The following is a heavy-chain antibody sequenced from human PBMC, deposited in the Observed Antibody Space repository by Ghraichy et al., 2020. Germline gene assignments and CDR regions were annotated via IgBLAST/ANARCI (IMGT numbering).Heavy chain of an antibody. Sequence: SGPTLVKPTQTLTLTCTFSGFSLSTSGMCVSWIRQPPGKALEWLALIDWDDDKYYSTSLKTRLTISKDTSKNQVVLTMTNMDPVDTATYYCARINSFPAPDYYDSSGYAFDIWGQGTMVTVSS. CDR3: ARINSFPAPDYYDSSGYAFDI. J-gene: IGHJ3*02. D-gene: IGHD3-22*01. V-gene: IGHV2-70*01. CDR2: IDWDDDK. CDR1: GFSLSTSGMC.